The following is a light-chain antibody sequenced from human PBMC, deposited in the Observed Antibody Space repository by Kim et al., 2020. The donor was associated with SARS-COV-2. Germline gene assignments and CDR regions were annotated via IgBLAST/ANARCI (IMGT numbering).Light chain of an antibody. Sequence: GARGQTATITCETNNMRSKNVQWTQQRPGRAPVMVIYADNKRPSGIPERFSGSNSGNTATLTVSRAQAGDEADYYCQVWDSSNGVFGGGTQLTVL. CDR3: QVWDSSNGV. CDR2: ADN. J-gene: IGLJ3*02. CDR1: NMRSKN. V-gene: IGLV3-9*01.